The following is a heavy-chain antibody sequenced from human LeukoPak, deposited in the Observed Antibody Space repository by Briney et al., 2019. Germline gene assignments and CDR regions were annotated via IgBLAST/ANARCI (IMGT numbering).Heavy chain of an antibody. V-gene: IGHV4-4*07. Sequence: SETLSLTCTVSGGPISGYYWSWIRQPAGKGLEWIGRIYTSGSTNYNPSLKSRVTISVDRSKNQFSLRLSSVTAADTAVYYCTRGVYCSGDSCYYYYYMDVWGEGTTVTVSS. CDR1: GGPISGYY. J-gene: IGHJ6*03. CDR3: TRGVYCSGDSCYYYYYMDV. CDR2: IYTSGST. D-gene: IGHD2-15*01.